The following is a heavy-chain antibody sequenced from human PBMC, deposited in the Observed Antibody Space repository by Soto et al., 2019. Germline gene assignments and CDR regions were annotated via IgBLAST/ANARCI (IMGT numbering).Heavy chain of an antibody. CDR2: ISSSRSYI. D-gene: IGHD3-22*01. CDR3: GRDSSPRYYDGSGYFPLLGY. V-gene: IGHV3-21*01. J-gene: IGHJ4*02. Sequence: PGGSLRLSCAASGFTFSSYSMNWVRQAPGKGLEWVSSISSSRSYIYYADSVKGRFTISRDNAKNLLHLQMNSLRAEDTAVYYCGRDSSPRYYDGSGYFPLLGYWGQGTLVTVSS. CDR1: GFTFSSYS.